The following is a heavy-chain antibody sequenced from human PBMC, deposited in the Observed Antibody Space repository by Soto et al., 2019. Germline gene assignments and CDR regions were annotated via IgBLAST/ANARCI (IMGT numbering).Heavy chain of an antibody. CDR1: GGSIRSYY. J-gene: IGHJ6*02. Sequence: QVQLQESGPGLVKPSETLSLTCTVSGGSIRSYYWSWVRQPAGKGLEWIGRIYTSGTTNYNPSLKSRVTMSVDTSKNQFSLRLTSVTAADTAVYYCARLARAYGHYNLGTDVWGQGTTVIVSS. D-gene: IGHD4-17*01. V-gene: IGHV4-4*07. CDR2: IYTSGTT. CDR3: ARLARAYGHYNLGTDV.